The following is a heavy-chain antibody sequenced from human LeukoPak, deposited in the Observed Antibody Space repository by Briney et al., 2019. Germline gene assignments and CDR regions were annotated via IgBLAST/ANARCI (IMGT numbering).Heavy chain of an antibody. V-gene: IGHV1-2*02. J-gene: IGHJ3*02. CDR2: INPNSGGT. D-gene: IGHD3-10*01. Sequence: GASVKVSCKASGYTFTGYYMHWVRQAPGQGLEWMGWINPNSGGTNYAQKFQGRVTMTRDTSISTAYMELSRLRSDDTAVYYCASELISGVLYGEAAFDIWGQGTMVTVSS. CDR3: ASELISGVLYGEAAFDI. CDR1: GYTFTGYY.